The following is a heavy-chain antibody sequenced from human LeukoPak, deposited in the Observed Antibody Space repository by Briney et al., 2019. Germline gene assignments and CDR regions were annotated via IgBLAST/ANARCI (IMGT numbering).Heavy chain of an antibody. D-gene: IGHD4-17*01. CDR3: AKGPSIYGEYLLPSMDV. Sequence: GGSLRLSCAASGFTFSSYAMSGLRQAPGEGLGWVSAISGSGGSTYYADSVKGRFTISRDNSKNTPYLQMNSLRAEDTAVYYCAKGPSIYGEYLLPSMDVWGQGTTVTVSS. J-gene: IGHJ6*02. V-gene: IGHV3-23*01. CDR1: GFTFSSYA. CDR2: ISGSGGST.